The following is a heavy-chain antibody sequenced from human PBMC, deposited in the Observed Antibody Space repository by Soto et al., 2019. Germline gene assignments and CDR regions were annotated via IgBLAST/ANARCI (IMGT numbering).Heavy chain of an antibody. J-gene: IGHJ4*02. Sequence: QVQLVQYGAEVKKPGASVKVSCKASGYTFTSYGISWVRQAPGQGLEWMGWISAHNGNTKYAQKVQGRVTMTTDTSTSTAYTELRSLRSDDTAVDYCARDLAARTIDYRGQGTLVTVSS. CDR1: GYTFTSYG. V-gene: IGHV1-18*01. D-gene: IGHD1-26*01. CDR3: ARDLAARTIDY. CDR2: ISAHNGNT.